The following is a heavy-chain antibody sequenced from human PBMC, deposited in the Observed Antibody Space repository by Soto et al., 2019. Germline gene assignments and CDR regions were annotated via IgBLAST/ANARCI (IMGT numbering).Heavy chain of an antibody. CDR2: IYYSGST. CDR3: ASLSGDELDY. J-gene: IGHJ4*02. D-gene: IGHD4-17*01. Sequence: QVQLQESGPGLVKPSETLSLTCTVSGGSISSYYWSWIRQPPGKGLEWIGYIYYSGSTNYNPSLKSRVTISVDTSKNQFSLKLSSVTAADTAVYYCASLSGDELDYWGQGTLVTVSA. V-gene: IGHV4-59*08. CDR1: GGSISSYY.